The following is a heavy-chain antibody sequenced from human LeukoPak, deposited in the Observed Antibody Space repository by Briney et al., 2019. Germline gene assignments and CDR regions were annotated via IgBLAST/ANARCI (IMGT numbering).Heavy chain of an antibody. V-gene: IGHV3-21*01. CDR2: ISSSSSYI. D-gene: IGHD6-19*01. Sequence: GGSLRLSCAASGFTFSSYSMNWVRQAPGKGLEWVSSISSSSSYIYYADSVKGRFTISRDNAKNSLYLQMNSLRAEDTAVYYCARQSIAVAGATFDYWGRGTLVTVSS. CDR3: ARQSIAVAGATFDY. CDR1: GFTFSSYS. J-gene: IGHJ4*02.